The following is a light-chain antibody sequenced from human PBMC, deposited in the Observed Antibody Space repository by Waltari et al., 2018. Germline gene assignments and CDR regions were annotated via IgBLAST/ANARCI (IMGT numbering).Light chain of an antibody. V-gene: IGLV1-44*01. Sequence: QSVLTQPPSVSGTPGQRVTISCPGSSSNIGSYAVNWYPQFPGTAPKLLIYYNNHRPSGVPDRFSGSKSGTSASLAISGLQSADEADYHCSAWDDSLNAWVFGGGTRLTVL. CDR1: SSNIGSYA. CDR2: YNN. CDR3: SAWDDSLNAWV. J-gene: IGLJ3*02.